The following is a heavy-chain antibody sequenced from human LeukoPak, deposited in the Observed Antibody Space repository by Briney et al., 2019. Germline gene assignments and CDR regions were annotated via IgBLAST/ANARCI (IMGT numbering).Heavy chain of an antibody. CDR1: GGSISSYY. CDR3: ARGLLCSGYYTDY. Sequence: PSETLSLTCTVSGGSISSYYWSWIRQPPGKGLEWIGYIYYSGSTNYNPSLKSRVTISVDTSKNQFSLKLSSVTAADTAVYYCARGLLCSGYYTDYWGQGTLVTVSS. D-gene: IGHD3-22*01. CDR2: IYYSGST. J-gene: IGHJ4*02. V-gene: IGHV4-59*01.